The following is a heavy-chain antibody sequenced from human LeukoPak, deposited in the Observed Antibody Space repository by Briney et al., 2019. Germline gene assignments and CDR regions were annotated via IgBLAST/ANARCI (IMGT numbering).Heavy chain of an antibody. V-gene: IGHV1-46*01. Sequence: ASVKVSCKASGYTFTSYYMHWVRQAPGQGLEWMGIINPSGGSTSYARKFQGRVTMTRDTSTSTVYMELSSLRSEDTAVYYCATEGGSFLLDYWGQGTLVTVSS. CDR3: ATEGGSFLLDY. J-gene: IGHJ4*02. CDR1: GYTFTSYY. CDR2: INPSGGST. D-gene: IGHD3-10*01.